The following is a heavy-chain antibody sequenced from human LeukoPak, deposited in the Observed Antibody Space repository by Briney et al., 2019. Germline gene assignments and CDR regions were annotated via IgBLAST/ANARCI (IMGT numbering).Heavy chain of an antibody. CDR3: ARDNMVRGVIGAFDI. J-gene: IGHJ3*02. CDR1: GFTFSNSA. Sequence: GGSLRLSCAASGFTFSNSAMHWVRQAPGKGLEWVANIKQDGSEKYYVDSVKGRFTISRDNAKNSLYLQMKSLRAEDTAVYYCARDNMVRGVIGAFDIWGQGTMVTVSS. V-gene: IGHV3-7*01. D-gene: IGHD3-10*01. CDR2: IKQDGSEK.